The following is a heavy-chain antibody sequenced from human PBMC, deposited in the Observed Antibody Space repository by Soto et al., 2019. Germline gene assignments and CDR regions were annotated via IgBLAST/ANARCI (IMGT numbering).Heavy chain of an antibody. V-gene: IGHV4-59*01. CDR3: ARRWGTSFDF. J-gene: IGHJ4*02. CDR1: GGSISSYY. Sequence: QVQLQESGPGLVKPSETLSLTCTVSGGSISSYYWSWIRQPPGKGLEWIGYIYYSGSTNYNPSLKSRVPISVDTSKSQFSLKVSSVTAADTGVYYCARRWGTSFDFWAQGTLVTVSS. D-gene: IGHD7-27*01. CDR2: IYYSGST.